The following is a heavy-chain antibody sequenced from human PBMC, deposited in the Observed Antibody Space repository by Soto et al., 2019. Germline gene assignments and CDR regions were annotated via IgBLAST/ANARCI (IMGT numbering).Heavy chain of an antibody. CDR2: IDPSDSYT. CDR3: ARREKGHYDDSRKNFDL. J-gene: IGHJ2*01. V-gene: IGHV5-10-1*01. CDR1: GYKFTSYW. D-gene: IGHD3-22*01. Sequence: GESLKISCQGSGYKFTSYWISWVRQMPGKGLEWMGRIDPSDSYTSYSPSFQGHGTISADKSIGTAYLQWSSLQASDTAIYYWARREKGHYDDSRKNFDLWGRGTLVTVSS.